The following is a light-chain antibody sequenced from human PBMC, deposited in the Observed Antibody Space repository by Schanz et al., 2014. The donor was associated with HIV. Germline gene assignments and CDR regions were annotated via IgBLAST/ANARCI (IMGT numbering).Light chain of an antibody. V-gene: IGKV1-5*03. CDR3: QQYTNYPWT. Sequence: DIQMTQSPSTLSASVGARVTITCRAGQSLDRWLAWYQQKPGKAPKLLIYRASYLESGVPSRFSGSGSGTEFTLTISSLQPDDFATYYCQQYTNYPWTFGQGTKVEIK. J-gene: IGKJ1*01. CDR1: QSLDRW. CDR2: RAS.